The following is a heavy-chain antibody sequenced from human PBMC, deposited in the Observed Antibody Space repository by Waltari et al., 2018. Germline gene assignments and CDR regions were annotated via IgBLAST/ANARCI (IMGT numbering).Heavy chain of an antibody. V-gene: IGHV6-1*01. CDR1: GDSVSSNSAA. D-gene: IGHD2-2*01. J-gene: IGHJ6*02. CDR2: TYYRSKWYN. CDR3: ARELPWDPIVVVPAASSYYYYGMDV. Sequence: QVQLQQSGPGLVKPSQTLSLTCAISGDSVSSNSAAWNWIRQSPSRGLEWLGRTYYRSKWYNDYAVSVKSRITINPDTSKNQFSLQLNSVTPEDTAVYYCARELPWDPIVVVPAASSYYYYGMDVWGQGTTVTVSS.